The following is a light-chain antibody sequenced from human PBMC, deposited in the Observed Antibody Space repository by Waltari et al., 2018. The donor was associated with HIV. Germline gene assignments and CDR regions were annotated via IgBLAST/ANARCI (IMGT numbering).Light chain of an antibody. Sequence: QSVLTQPPSVSAAPGQKVTISCPGSSPNIGNNYVSWYQQLPGTAPKLPIYDNNKRPSGIPDRFSGSKSGTSATLGITGLQTGDEADYYCGTWDSSLSAGVFGGGTKLTVL. CDR2: DNN. CDR3: GTWDSSLSAGV. J-gene: IGLJ2*01. CDR1: SPNIGNNY. V-gene: IGLV1-51*01.